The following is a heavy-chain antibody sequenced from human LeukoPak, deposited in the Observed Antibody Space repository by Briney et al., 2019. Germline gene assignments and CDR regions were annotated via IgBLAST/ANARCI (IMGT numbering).Heavy chain of an antibody. CDR1: GFTFSSYS. J-gene: IGHJ4*02. CDR3: ASSLTGESDY. D-gene: IGHD7-27*01. Sequence: PGGFLRLSCAASGFTFSSYSMNWVRQAPGKGLEWVSSISSSSSYIYYADSVKGRFTISRDNAKNSLYLQMNSLRAEDTAVYYCASSLTGESDYWGQGTLVTVSS. V-gene: IGHV3-21*01. CDR2: ISSSSSYI.